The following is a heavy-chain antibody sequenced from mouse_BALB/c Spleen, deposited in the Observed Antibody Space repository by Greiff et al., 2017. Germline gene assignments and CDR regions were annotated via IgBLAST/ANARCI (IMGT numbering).Heavy chain of an antibody. Sequence: EVQLQQSGPGLVKPSQSLSLTCTVTGYSITSDYAWNWIRQFPGNKLEWMGYISYSGSTSYNPSLKSRISITRDTSKNQFFLQLNSVTTEDTATYYCARGANWDPFDYWGQGTTLTVSS. CDR2: ISYSGST. CDR3: ARGANWDPFDY. V-gene: IGHV3-2*02. D-gene: IGHD4-1*01. J-gene: IGHJ2*01. CDR1: GYSITSDYA.